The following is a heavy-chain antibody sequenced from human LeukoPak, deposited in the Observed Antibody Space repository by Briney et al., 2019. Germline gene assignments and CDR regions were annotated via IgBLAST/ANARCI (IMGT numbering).Heavy chain of an antibody. CDR2: IYHSGST. D-gene: IGHD3-16*01. Sequence: SETLSLTCTVSGYSISSGYYWGWIRQPPGKGLEWIGSIYHSGSTYYNPSLKSRVTISVDTSKNQFSLKLSSVTAADTAVYYCAELVVWGSDAFDIWGQGTMVTVSS. J-gene: IGHJ3*02. CDR3: AELVVWGSDAFDI. V-gene: IGHV4-38-2*02. CDR1: GYSISSGYY.